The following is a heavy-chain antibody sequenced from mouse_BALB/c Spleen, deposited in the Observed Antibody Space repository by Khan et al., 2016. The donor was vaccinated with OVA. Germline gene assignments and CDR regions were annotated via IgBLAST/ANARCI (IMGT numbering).Heavy chain of an antibody. D-gene: IGHD3-2*02. V-gene: IGHV1-76*01. CDR3: AREEALYYFDS. CDR1: GYIFTTSW. CDR2: IYPGTDNT. Sequence: VQLQESGAELVRPGASIKLSCKTSGYIFTTSWIHWVKQSPGQGLEWIARIYPGTDNTYYNEKFKDKATLTADKSSSTAYMQLSSLRSEDSAVDFCAREEALYYFDSWGQGTTLTVAA. J-gene: IGHJ2*01.